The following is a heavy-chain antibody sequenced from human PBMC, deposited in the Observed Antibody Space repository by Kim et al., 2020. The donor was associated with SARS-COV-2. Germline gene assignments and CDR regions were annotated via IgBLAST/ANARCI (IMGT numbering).Heavy chain of an antibody. CDR1: GGSISSSSYY. CDR3: ASSPRGSSWYIDY. Sequence: SETLSLTCTVSGGSISSSSYYWGWIRQPPGKGLEWIGSIYYSGSTYYNPSLKSRVTISVDTSKNQFSLKLSSVTAADTAVYYCASSPRGSSWYIDYWGQGTLVTVSS. V-gene: IGHV4-39*07. J-gene: IGHJ4*02. CDR2: IYYSGST. D-gene: IGHD6-13*01.